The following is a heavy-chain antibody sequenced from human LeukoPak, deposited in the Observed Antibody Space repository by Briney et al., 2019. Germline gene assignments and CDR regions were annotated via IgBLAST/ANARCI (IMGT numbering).Heavy chain of an antibody. Sequence: PGGSLRLSCAASGFTVSSNYMSWVRRAPGKGLEWVSVIYSGGSTYYADSVKGRFTISRDNSKNTLYLQMNSLRAEDTAVYYCARDLAGYFDYWGQGTLVTVSS. V-gene: IGHV3-66*02. CDR3: ARDLAGYFDY. CDR2: IYSGGST. CDR1: GFTVSSNY. J-gene: IGHJ4*02.